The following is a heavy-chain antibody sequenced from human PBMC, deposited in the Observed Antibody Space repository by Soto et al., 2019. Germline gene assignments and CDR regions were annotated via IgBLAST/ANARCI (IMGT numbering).Heavy chain of an antibody. J-gene: IGHJ5*02. CDR1: VGSISSYY. Sequence: SETLSLTCTVSVGSISSYYWSWIRQPPGEGLDWIGYFYYSGSTNYNPSLKSRVTISVDTSKNQFSLKLSSVTAADTAVYYCVGTGRPNYYGSGSDQFDPWGQGTLVTVS. CDR3: VGTGRPNYYGSGSDQFDP. D-gene: IGHD3-10*01. CDR2: FYYSGST. V-gene: IGHV4-59*01.